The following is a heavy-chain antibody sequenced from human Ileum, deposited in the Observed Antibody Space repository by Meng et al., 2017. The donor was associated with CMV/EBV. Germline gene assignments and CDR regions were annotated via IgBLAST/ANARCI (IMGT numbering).Heavy chain of an antibody. CDR3: ARDSGKSSNWYSLLDY. CDR2: IKQDGSEK. Sequence: GESLKISCAASGFTFSSYWMSWVRQAPGKGLEWVANIKQDGSEKYYVDSVKGRFTVSRDNAKNSLYLQLNSLRVEDTAVYYCARDSGKSSNWYSLLDYWGQGTLVTVSS. V-gene: IGHV3-7*01. CDR1: GFTFSSYW. J-gene: IGHJ4*02. D-gene: IGHD6-13*01.